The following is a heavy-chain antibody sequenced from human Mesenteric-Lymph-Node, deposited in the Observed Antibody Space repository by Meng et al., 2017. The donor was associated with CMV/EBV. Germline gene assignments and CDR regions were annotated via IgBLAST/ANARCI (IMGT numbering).Heavy chain of an antibody. Sequence: ASVHVSCKASGYTFTNYYMRWVRQAPGQGLEWMGIINPSGGDTSYTQKFQGRVTMTRDTSTSTVYMDLSSLTSEDTAVYYCARGWYTYGRYFDYWGQGTLVTVSS. J-gene: IGHJ4*02. CDR3: ARGWYTYGRYFDY. D-gene: IGHD5-18*01. V-gene: IGHV1-46*01. CDR2: INPSGGDT. CDR1: GYTFTNYY.